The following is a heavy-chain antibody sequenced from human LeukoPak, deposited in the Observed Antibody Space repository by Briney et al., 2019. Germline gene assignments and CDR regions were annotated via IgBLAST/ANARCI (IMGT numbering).Heavy chain of an antibody. CDR1: GFTFSSFV. CDR2: ISGSGDST. J-gene: IGHJ4*02. Sequence: PGGSLRLSCAASGFTFSSFVMSWVRQAPGKGLEWVSGISGSGDSTYYADSMRGRITISRDNAKSTLYLQMNSLRAEDTAVYYCANLGANYYFDYWAQGTLVTVSS. V-gene: IGHV3-23*01. CDR3: ANLGANYYFDY. D-gene: IGHD4/OR15-4a*01.